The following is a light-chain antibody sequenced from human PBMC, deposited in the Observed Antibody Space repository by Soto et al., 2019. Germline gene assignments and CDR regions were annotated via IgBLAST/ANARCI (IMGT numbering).Light chain of an antibody. CDR1: QSISSSY. CDR3: QQYGSSRWT. V-gene: IGKV3-20*01. Sequence: EIVLTQSPGTLSLSPGERATLSCSTSQSISSSYLAWYQQKPGQAPRLLIYNTSSRATGIPDRFSGSGSGADFTLTISRLEPEDFAVYYCQQYGSSRWTFGQGTKVDI. J-gene: IGKJ1*01. CDR2: NTS.